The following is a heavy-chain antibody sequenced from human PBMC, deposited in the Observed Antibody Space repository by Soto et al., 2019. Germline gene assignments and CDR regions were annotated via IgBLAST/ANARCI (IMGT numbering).Heavy chain of an antibody. CDR1: GFTFSTCW. CDR3: VKDNRGSY. Sequence: EVQLVESGGGLVQPGGSLRLSCAASGFTFSTCWMMWVRQSPGKGLEGVANINQDGSERYYVDSVKGRFTISRDNAKNSLYLQMNSLRAEDTAVYYCVKDNRGSYWGQGTLVTVSS. J-gene: IGHJ4*02. CDR2: INQDGSER. D-gene: IGHD3-10*01. V-gene: IGHV3-7*01.